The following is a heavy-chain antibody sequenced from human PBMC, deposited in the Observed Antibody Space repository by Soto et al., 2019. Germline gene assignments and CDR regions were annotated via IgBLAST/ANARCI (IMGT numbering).Heavy chain of an antibody. CDR2: IGTAGDT. CDR1: GFTFSSYD. V-gene: IGHV3-13*01. Sequence: GGSLRLSCAASGFTFSSYDMHWVRQATGKGLEWVSAIGTAGDTYYPGSVKGRFTISRENAKNSLYLQMNSLRAEDTAVYYCARNDYGGNSALGAFDIWGQGTMVTVSS. J-gene: IGHJ3*02. CDR3: ARNDYGGNSALGAFDI. D-gene: IGHD4-17*01.